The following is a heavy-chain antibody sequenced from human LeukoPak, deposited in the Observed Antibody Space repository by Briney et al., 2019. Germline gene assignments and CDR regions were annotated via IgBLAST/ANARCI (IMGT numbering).Heavy chain of an antibody. CDR2: IYSGGST. V-gene: IGHV3-53*04. CDR3: ASVYYYDISDAFDI. Sequence: GGSLRLSRAASGFTVSSNYMSWVRQAPGKGLEWVSVIYSGGSTYYADSVKGRFTISRHNSKNTPYLQMNSLRAEDTAVYYCASVYYYDISDAFDIWGQGTMVTVSS. CDR1: GFTVSSNY. D-gene: IGHD3-22*01. J-gene: IGHJ3*02.